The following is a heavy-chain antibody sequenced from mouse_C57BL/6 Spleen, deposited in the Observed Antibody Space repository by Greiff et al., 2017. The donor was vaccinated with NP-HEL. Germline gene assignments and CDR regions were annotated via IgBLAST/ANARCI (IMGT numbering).Heavy chain of an antibody. V-gene: IGHV1-26*01. Sequence: VQLQQSGPELVKPGASVKISCKASGYTFTDYYMNWVKQSHGKSLEWIGDINPNNGGTSYNQKFKGKATLTVDKSSSTAYMELRSLTSEDSAVYYCASFYYGSFAYWGQGTLVTVSA. J-gene: IGHJ3*01. CDR3: ASFYYGSFAY. CDR1: GYTFTDYY. D-gene: IGHD1-1*01. CDR2: INPNNGGT.